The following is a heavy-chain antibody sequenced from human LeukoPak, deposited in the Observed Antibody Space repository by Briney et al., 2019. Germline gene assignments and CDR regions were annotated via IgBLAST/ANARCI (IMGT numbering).Heavy chain of an antibody. D-gene: IGHD4-23*01. CDR2: INSDGSTT. Sequence: GGSLRLSCAASGFALSTYWIHWVRQAPAEGLMWVSRINSDGSTTNYADSVKGRFTISRDNAKNTVYLQMNSLRAEDTAVYYCARDFDYGGGLWGHGALVTVSS. CDR1: GFALSTYW. V-gene: IGHV3-74*01. J-gene: IGHJ4*01. CDR3: ARDFDYGGGL.